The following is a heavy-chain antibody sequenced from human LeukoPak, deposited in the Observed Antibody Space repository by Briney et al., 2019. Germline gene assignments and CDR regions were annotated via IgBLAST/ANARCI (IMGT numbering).Heavy chain of an antibody. V-gene: IGHV4-39*07. J-gene: IGHJ4*02. CDR1: GGSISSYY. Sequence: SETLSLTCTVSGGSISSYYWGWIRQPPGKGLEWIGSIYYSGSTYYNPSLKSRVTITVDTSKNQFSLKLSSVTAADTAVYYCARYKQLAFDYWGQGTLVTVSS. D-gene: IGHD6-13*01. CDR2: IYYSGST. CDR3: ARYKQLAFDY.